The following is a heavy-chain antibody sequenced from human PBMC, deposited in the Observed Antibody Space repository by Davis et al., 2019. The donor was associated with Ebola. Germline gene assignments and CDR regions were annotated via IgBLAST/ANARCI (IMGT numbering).Heavy chain of an antibody. V-gene: IGHV3-21*01. CDR3: ARWAPNDY. CDR2: ISSDSDYI. Sequence: LSLTCAASGFTFSTYSMSWVRQAPGKGLEWVSSISSDSDYIYYADSVKGRFTISRDGSTLYLHMNGLTADDSAVYYCARWAPNDYWGLGTLVTVSS. CDR1: GFTFSTYS. J-gene: IGHJ4*02.